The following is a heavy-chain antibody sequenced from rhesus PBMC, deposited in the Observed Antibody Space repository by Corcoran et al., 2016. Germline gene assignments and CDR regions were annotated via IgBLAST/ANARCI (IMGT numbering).Heavy chain of an antibody. CDR2: IYWDDDK. Sequence: QVTLKESGPALVKPTQTLTLTCTFPGFSLPTSGMGVGWIRQPPGKALEWLALIYWDDDKRYSTSLKSRLTISKDTSKNQVVLTMTNMDPVDTATYYCAREYSKPFDYWGQGVLVTVSS. D-gene: IGHD4-23*01. J-gene: IGHJ4*01. CDR3: AREYSKPFDY. CDR1: GFSLPTSGMG. V-gene: IGHV2-174*01.